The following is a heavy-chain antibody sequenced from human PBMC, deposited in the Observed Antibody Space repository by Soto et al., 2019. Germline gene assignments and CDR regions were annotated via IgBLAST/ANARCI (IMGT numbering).Heavy chain of an antibody. J-gene: IGHJ4*02. D-gene: IGHD4-17*01. CDR2: ITVSGGST. Sequence: GGSLRLSCAASGFTFNNYGMSWVRQAPGKGLEWVSAITVSGGSTYYADSVKGRFTISRDNSKNTVYLQMNSLRTEDTAVYYCAKAATVVTLYYFDYWGQGTLVTVS. CDR3: AKAATVVTLYYFDY. CDR1: GFTFNNYG. V-gene: IGHV3-23*01.